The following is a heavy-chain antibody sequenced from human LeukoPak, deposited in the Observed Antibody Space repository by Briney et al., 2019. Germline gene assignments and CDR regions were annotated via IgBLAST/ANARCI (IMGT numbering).Heavy chain of an antibody. D-gene: IGHD1-26*01. CDR2: ISSSSSYT. CDR1: GFTFSDYY. Sequence: GGSLRLSCAASGFTFSDYYMSWICQAPGKGLEWVSYISSSSSYTNYADSVKGRFTISRDNAKNSLYLQMNSLRAEDTAVYYCARVMSGSYRSFDYWGQGTLVTVSS. V-gene: IGHV3-11*05. CDR3: ARVMSGSYRSFDY. J-gene: IGHJ4*02.